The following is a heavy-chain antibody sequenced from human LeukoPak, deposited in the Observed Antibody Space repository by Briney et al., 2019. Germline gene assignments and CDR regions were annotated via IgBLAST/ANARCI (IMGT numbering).Heavy chain of an antibody. CDR3: ARDRTSSGSDY. CDR1: GGSISSYY. V-gene: IGHV4-39*07. J-gene: IGHJ4*02. CDR2: IYYSGST. Sequence: SETLSLTCTVSGGSISSYYWGWIRQPPGKGLEWIGSIYYSGSTYYNPSLKSRITISVDTSKNQFSLKLSSVTAADTAVYYCARDRTSSGSDYWGQGTLVTVSS. D-gene: IGHD6-19*01.